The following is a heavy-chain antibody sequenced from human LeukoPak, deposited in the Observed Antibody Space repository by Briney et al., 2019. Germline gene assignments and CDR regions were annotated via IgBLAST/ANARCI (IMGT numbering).Heavy chain of an antibody. CDR3: AKDYNNGFDY. CDR1: GFSFSGYG. D-gene: IGHD1-14*01. CDR2: IRYDGSTK. V-gene: IGHV3-30*02. J-gene: IGHJ4*02. Sequence: GGSLRLSCAASGFSFSGYGMHWVRQAPGKGLEWVAFIRYDGSTKSYADSVKGRFTIARDNSKNTLYLQMNSLRAEDTAVYFCAKDYNNGFDYWGQGALVTVSS.